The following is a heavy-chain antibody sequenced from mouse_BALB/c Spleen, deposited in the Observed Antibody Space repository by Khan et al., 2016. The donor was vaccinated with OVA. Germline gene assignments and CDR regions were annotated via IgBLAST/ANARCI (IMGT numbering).Heavy chain of an antibody. D-gene: IGHD2-13*01. Sequence: VQLVESGPGLVQPSQSLSITCTVSGFSLTSYGVHWVRQSPGKGLEWLGVIWSGGTTDYNAAFISRLSISKDNSKSQVFFKMNSLQANDTAIYXSARNGDYVHWYFDVWGAGTTVTVSS. J-gene: IGHJ1*01. CDR2: IWSGGTT. CDR3: ARNGDYVHWYFDV. V-gene: IGHV2-2*02. CDR1: GFSLTSYG.